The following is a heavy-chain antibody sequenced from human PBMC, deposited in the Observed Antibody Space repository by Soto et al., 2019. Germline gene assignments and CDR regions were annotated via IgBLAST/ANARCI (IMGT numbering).Heavy chain of an antibody. D-gene: IGHD3-9*01. Sequence: QVQLVESGGGLVKPGGSRRLPCEASVFTFSDYYMSWIRQAQGRGLEWVSYISSSGSTIYYADSVKGRFTISRDNAKNSLYLQMNSLRAEDTAVYYCARDDYDILTGYSHVGDAFDIWGQGTMVTVSS. CDR1: VFTFSDYY. CDR2: ISSSGSTI. CDR3: ARDDYDILTGYSHVGDAFDI. J-gene: IGHJ3*02. V-gene: IGHV3-11*01.